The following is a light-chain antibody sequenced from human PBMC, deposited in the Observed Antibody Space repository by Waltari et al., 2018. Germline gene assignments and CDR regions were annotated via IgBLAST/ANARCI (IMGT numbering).Light chain of an antibody. CDR3: QQSYSTP. J-gene: IGKJ4*01. Sequence: DIQMPQPPSSLSASVGDRVTITCRASQSISSYLNWYQQKPGKAPKLLIYAASSLQSGVPSRFSGSGSGTDFTLTISSLQPEDFATYYCQQSYSTPFGGGTKVEIK. CDR2: AAS. V-gene: IGKV1-39*01. CDR1: QSISSY.